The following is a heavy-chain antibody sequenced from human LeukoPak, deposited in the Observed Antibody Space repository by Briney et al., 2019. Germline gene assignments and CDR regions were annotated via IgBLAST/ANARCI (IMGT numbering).Heavy chain of an antibody. Sequence: GGSLRLSCAASGFTVSSSSMNWVRLGPGKGLEWVTSISSSSSYIYYADSVKGRFTISRDNAKNSLYLQMNSLRVDDTAVYYCARGPGEWLVKYYWGQGTLVTVSS. CDR2: ISSSSSYI. CDR3: ARGPGEWLVKYY. CDR1: GFTVSSSS. V-gene: IGHV3-21*01. D-gene: IGHD6-19*01. J-gene: IGHJ4*02.